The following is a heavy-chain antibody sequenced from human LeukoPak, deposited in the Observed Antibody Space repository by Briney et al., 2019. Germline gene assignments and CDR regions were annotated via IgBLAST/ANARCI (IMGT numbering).Heavy chain of an antibody. Sequence: AGSLRLSCAAAPFTFSTYAMHWDRHAPGKVREWVAVTSSDGNNKYYTDSGKGRFTISRDNSKNPLYLQINSQRAKYTGVYYCARDPVPATARHFDYWSQGTLVTVSS. D-gene: IGHD1-1*01. CDR1: PFTFSTYA. CDR3: ARDPVPATARHFDY. CDR2: TSSDGNNK. V-gene: IGHV3-30*04. J-gene: IGHJ4*02.